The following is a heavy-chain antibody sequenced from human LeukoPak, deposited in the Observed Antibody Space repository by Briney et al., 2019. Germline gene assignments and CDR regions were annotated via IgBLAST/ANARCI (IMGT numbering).Heavy chain of an antibody. CDR1: GFTISNSY. CDR2: SYSGGTI. CDR3: ARDRLRWYSDY. J-gene: IGHJ4*02. D-gene: IGHD4-23*01. Sequence: GGSLRLSCAASGFTISNSYMSWVRQAPGKGLEWVSVSYSGGTIAYADSVKGRFTISRDNSKNTVYLQMNSLRAEDTAVYYCARDRLRWYSDYWGQGTLVTVSS. V-gene: IGHV3-66*01.